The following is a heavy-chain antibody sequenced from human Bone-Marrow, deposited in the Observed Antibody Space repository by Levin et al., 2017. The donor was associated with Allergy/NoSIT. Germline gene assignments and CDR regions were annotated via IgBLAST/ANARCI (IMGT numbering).Heavy chain of an antibody. CDR1: GFNFRSYG. CDR2: VSYDGSNK. CDR3: VGGALEFDH. J-gene: IGHJ4*02. Sequence: PGGSLRLSCVASGFNFRSYGMHWVRQPPGKGLEWVAVVSYDGSNKNYADSVEGRFTISRDNSKNTLFLQMNSLRTEDTAVYYCVGGALEFDHWGQGTQVTVSS. D-gene: IGHD1-26*01. V-gene: IGHV3-30-3*01.